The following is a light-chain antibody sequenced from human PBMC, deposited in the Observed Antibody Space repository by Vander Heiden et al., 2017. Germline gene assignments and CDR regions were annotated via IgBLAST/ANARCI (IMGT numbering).Light chain of an antibody. CDR3: QQSYSTPQT. CDR1: QSISSY. Sequence: DIQMTQSPSSLSASVADRVTITCRASQSISSYLNLYQQKPGKAPKLLIYAASSLQSGVPSRFSGSGSGTDFTLTISSLQPEDFATYYCQQSYSTPQTFGQGTKVEIK. V-gene: IGKV1-39*01. CDR2: AAS. J-gene: IGKJ1*01.